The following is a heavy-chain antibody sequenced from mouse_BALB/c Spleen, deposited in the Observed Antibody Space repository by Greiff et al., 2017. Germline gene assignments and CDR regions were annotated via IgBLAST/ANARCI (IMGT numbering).Heavy chain of an antibody. Sequence: EVQVVESGAELVKPGASVKLSCTASGFNIKDTYMHWVKQRPEQGLEWIGRIDPANGNTKYDPKFQGKATITADTSSNTAYLQLSSLTSEDTAVYYCARGNYREYFDDWGQGTTLTVSS. CDR3: ARGNYREYFDD. V-gene: IGHV14-3*02. J-gene: IGHJ2*01. CDR1: GFNIKDTY. D-gene: IGHD2-1*01. CDR2: IDPANGNT.